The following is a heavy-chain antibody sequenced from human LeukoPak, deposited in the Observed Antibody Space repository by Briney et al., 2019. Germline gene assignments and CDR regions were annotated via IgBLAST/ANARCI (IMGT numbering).Heavy chain of an antibody. D-gene: IGHD2-2*01. CDR1: GFTFSSYA. CDR3: ASEPRGYCSSTSCDGFRWFDP. V-gene: IGHV3-23*01. J-gene: IGHJ5*02. CDR2: ISDSGGST. Sequence: RGGSLRLSCAASGFTFSSYAMSWVRHAPGKGLEWVSAISDSGGSTYYADSVKARFPISRYNSKNTLYLQMTSLRAEDTAVYYCASEPRGYCSSTSCDGFRWFDPWGQGTLVTVSS.